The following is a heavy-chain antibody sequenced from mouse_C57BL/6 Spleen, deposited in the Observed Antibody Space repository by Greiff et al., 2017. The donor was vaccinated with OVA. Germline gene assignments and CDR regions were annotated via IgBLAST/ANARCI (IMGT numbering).Heavy chain of an antibody. Sequence: QVQLQQSGAELVRPGASVTLSCKASGYTFTDYEMHWVKQTPVHGLEWIGAIDPETGGTAYNQKFKGKAILTADKSSSTAYMELRSLTSEDSAVYYCTRYLTYCNNIFDYWGQGTTLTVSS. CDR2: IDPETGGT. D-gene: IGHD5-1*01. CDR1: GYTFTDYE. V-gene: IGHV1-15*01. J-gene: IGHJ2*01. CDR3: TRYLTYCNNIFDY.